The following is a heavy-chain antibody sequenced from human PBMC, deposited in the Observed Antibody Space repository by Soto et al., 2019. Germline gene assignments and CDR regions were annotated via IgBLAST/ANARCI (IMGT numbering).Heavy chain of an antibody. D-gene: IGHD5-12*01. Sequence: SETLSLTCAVSGGSISDNWWSWVRQPPGKGLEWIGEVYHSGTTYYNPSLKSRVTISLDKSASQISLTLNSVTAADTAVYYCASHGAVARRGGFASWGRGTLVPVSS. V-gene: IGHV4-4*02. CDR2: VYHSGTT. CDR1: GGSISDNW. J-gene: IGHJ1*01. CDR3: ASHGAVARRGGFAS.